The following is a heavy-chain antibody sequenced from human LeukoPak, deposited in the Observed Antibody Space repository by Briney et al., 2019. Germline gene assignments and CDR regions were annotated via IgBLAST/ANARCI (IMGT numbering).Heavy chain of an antibody. V-gene: IGHV4-59*01. J-gene: IGHJ4*02. CDR2: IYYSGST. CDR1: GGSISSYY. D-gene: IGHD3-10*01. CDR3: VRVATPLVSGGYYFDY. Sequence: PSETLSLTCTVSGGSISSYYWSWIRQPPGKGLEWIGYIYYSGSTNYNPSLKSRVTISVDTSKNQFSLELRSVTTADTAVYYCVRVATPLVSGGYYFDYWGQGALVTVSS.